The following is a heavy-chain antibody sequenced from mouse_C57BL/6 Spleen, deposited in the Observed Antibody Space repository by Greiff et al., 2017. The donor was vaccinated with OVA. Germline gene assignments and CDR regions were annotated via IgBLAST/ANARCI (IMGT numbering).Heavy chain of an antibody. J-gene: IGHJ2*01. Sequence: QVQLQQSGAELVRPGASVTLSCKASGYTFTDYEMHWVKQTPVHGLEWIGAIDPETGGTAYNQKFKGKAILTADKSSSTAYMELRSLTSEDSAVYYCTRDCMIHYFDDWGQGTTLTVSS. CDR1: GYTFTDYE. CDR3: TRDCMIHYFDD. CDR2: IDPETGGT. D-gene: IGHD2-3*01. V-gene: IGHV1-15*01.